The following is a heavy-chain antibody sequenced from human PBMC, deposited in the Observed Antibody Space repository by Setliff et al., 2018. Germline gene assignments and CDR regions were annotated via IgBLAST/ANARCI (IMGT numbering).Heavy chain of an antibody. V-gene: IGHV3-48*01. CDR3: AKDRYCSDASCSPDYFDY. Sequence: PGGSLRLSCAASGFSFSSYNMNWIRQAPGKGLEWVSYISSSSSTIYYADPVKGRFTISRDNSKNTLYLQMNSLRAEDTAVYYCAKDRYCSDASCSPDYFDYWGQGTLVTVSS. J-gene: IGHJ4*02. D-gene: IGHD2-15*01. CDR1: GFSFSSYN. CDR2: ISSSSSTI.